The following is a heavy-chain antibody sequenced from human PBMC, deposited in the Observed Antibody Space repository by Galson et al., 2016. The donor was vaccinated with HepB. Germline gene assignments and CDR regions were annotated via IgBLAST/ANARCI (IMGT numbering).Heavy chain of an antibody. CDR1: GYSFTRYD. J-gene: IGHJ4*01. CDR2: MSPSGGRT. Sequence: SVKVSCKASGYSFTRYDVNWVRQASGQGLEWMGWMSPSGGRTGYAQKFQDRVTMTKDTSIHTAYMELSSLTSDDTAIYYCARGVDQGYDYWGHGTLVTVSS. CDR3: ARGVDQGYDY. D-gene: IGHD2-15*01. V-gene: IGHV1-8*01.